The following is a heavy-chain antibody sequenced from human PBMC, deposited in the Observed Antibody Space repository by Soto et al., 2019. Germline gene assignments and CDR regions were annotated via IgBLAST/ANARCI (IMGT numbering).Heavy chain of an antibody. J-gene: IGHJ4*02. D-gene: IGHD6-13*01. CDR3: ARSPIAAATTGYFDY. CDR1: GGSISSYY. CDR2: IYYSGST. Sequence: PSETLSLTCTVSGGSISSYYWSWIRQPPGKGLEWIGYIYYSGSTNYNPSLKSRVTISVDTSKNQFSLKLSSVTAADTAVYYCARSPIAAATTGYFDYWGQGTLVTVSS. V-gene: IGHV4-59*01.